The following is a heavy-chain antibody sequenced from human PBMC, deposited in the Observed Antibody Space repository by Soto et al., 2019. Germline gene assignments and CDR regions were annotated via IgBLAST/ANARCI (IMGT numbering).Heavy chain of an antibody. CDR3: ARRGDSGSHLYYFDY. J-gene: IGHJ4*02. CDR2: INHSGST. V-gene: IGHV4-34*01. Sequence: QVQLQQWGAGLLKPSETLSLTCAVYGGSFSGYYWSWIRQPPGKGLEWIGEINHSGSTNYNPSLKSRVTISVDTSKNQFSLKLSAVTAADTAVYYCARRGDSGSHLYYFDYWGQGTLVTVSS. D-gene: IGHD1-26*01. CDR1: GGSFSGYY.